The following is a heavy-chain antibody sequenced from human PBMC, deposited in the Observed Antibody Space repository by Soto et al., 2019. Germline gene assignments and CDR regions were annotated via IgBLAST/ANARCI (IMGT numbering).Heavy chain of an antibody. Sequence: ASVKVSCKTSGYTFTAYYMHWVRQAPGKGLEWMGGFDPEDGETIYAQKFQGRVTMTEDTSTDTAYMELSSLRSEDTAVYYCATPSTEYCTNGVCYSNWFDPWGQGTLVTVSS. J-gene: IGHJ5*02. CDR3: ATPSTEYCTNGVCYSNWFDP. CDR2: FDPEDGET. V-gene: IGHV1-24*01. CDR1: GYTFTAYY. D-gene: IGHD2-8*01.